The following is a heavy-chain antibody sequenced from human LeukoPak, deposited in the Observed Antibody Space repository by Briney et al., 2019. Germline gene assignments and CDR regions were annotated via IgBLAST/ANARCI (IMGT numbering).Heavy chain of an antibody. D-gene: IGHD4/OR15-4a*01. Sequence: SETLSLTCTVSSGSISHYYWSWIRQPPGKGLEWIGYIYYSGTTNYNPSLKSRVTISVDTSKNQFSLKLNSVTAADTAVYYCAREDPQTKVPEGMDVWGQGTTVTVSS. CDR2: IYYSGTT. CDR3: AREDPQTKVPEGMDV. J-gene: IGHJ6*02. CDR1: SGSISHYY. V-gene: IGHV4-59*01.